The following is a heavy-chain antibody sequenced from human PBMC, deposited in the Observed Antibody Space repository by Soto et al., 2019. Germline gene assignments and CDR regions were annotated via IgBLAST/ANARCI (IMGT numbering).Heavy chain of an antibody. D-gene: IGHD3-10*01. CDR3: ARCAAMVRGVQDNYYYYGMDV. J-gene: IGHJ6*02. Sequence: PSETLSLTCTVSGGSVSSGSYYWSWIRQPPWKGLESIVYIYYSGSANYNPSLKSRVTISVDTSKNQFSLKLSSVTAADTAVYYCARCAAMVRGVQDNYYYYGMDVWGQGTTVTVSS. V-gene: IGHV4-61*01. CDR2: IYYSGSA. CDR1: GGSVSSGSYY.